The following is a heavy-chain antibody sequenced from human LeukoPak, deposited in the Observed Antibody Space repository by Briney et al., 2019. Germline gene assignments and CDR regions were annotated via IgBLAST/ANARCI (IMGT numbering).Heavy chain of an antibody. J-gene: IGHJ4*02. V-gene: IGHV4-59*01. Sequence: SQTLSLTCTVSGGSISSYYWSWIRQPPGKGLEWIGYIYYSGSTNYNPSLKSRVTISVDTSKNQFSLKLSSVTAADTAVYYCARDQGGYNPFDYWGQGTLVTVSS. D-gene: IGHD5-24*01. CDR1: GGSISSYY. CDR3: ARDQGGYNPFDY. CDR2: IYYSGST.